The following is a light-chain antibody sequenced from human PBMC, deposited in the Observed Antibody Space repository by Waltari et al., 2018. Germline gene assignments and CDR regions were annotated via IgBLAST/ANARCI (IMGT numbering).Light chain of an antibody. CDR1: SSDVGSYNL. CDR3: SSYAGKDTLQ. CDR2: EVT. J-gene: IGLJ3*02. V-gene: IGLV2-23*02. Sequence: QSALTQPASVSGSPGQSITISCTGTSSDVGSYNLVSCDQHNPVKAPKLIIYEVTKRTSGVSNRFAGSKSGSTASLTFSGRQAEDEADYYCSSYAGKDTLQFCGGTKLTV.